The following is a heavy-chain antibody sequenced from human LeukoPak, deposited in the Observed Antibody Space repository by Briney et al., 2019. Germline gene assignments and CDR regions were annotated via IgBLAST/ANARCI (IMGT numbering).Heavy chain of an antibody. CDR3: ANSVVGAPELDY. CDR2: ISGSGGST. Sequence: PGGSLRLSCAASGFTFSSYAMSWVRQAPGQGLEWVSAISGSGGSTYYADSVKGRFTISRDNSKNTLYLQMNSLRAEDTAVYYCANSVVGAPELDYWGQGTLVTVSS. J-gene: IGHJ4*02. D-gene: IGHD1-26*01. CDR1: GFTFSSYA. V-gene: IGHV3-23*01.